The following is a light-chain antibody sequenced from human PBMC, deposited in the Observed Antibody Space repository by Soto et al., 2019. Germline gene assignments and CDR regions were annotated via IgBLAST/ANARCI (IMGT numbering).Light chain of an antibody. Sequence: QSVLTQPPSASGSPGQSATISCTGTSSDVGGYNYVSWYQQHPGKAPKLMIYEVSKRPSGVPDRFSGSKSGNTASLTVSGLQAEDEADYYCSSYAGSNFVVFGGGTKLTVI. V-gene: IGLV2-8*01. J-gene: IGLJ2*01. CDR1: SSDVGGYNY. CDR3: SSYAGSNFVV. CDR2: EVS.